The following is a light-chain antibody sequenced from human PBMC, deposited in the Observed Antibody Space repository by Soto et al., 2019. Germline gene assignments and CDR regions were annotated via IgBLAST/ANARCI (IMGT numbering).Light chain of an antibody. Sequence: EIVMTQSPATLSVSPGGRATLSCRASQSVSNYLAWYQQRPCQPPRLLIYRASTRATGIPARFSGSGSGTEFSLTISSLQSEDFAVYYCQQYNTWPPRYTFGQGTKLEIK. CDR3: QQYNTWPPRYT. J-gene: IGKJ2*01. CDR2: RAS. CDR1: QSVSNY. V-gene: IGKV3-15*01.